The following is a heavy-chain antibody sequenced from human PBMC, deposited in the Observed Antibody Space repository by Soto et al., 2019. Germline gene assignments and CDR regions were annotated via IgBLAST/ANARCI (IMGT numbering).Heavy chain of an antibody. Sequence: SETLSLTCTVSGGSISSYYWSWIRQPPGKGLEWIGYIYYSGSTNYNPSLKSRVTISVDTSKNQFSLKLSSVTAADTAVYYCAVRKDGYSGYWIEYWGQGTLVTVSS. CDR1: GGSISSYY. J-gene: IGHJ4*02. V-gene: IGHV4-59*08. CDR3: AVRKDGYSGYWIEY. CDR2: IYYSGST. D-gene: IGHD5-12*01.